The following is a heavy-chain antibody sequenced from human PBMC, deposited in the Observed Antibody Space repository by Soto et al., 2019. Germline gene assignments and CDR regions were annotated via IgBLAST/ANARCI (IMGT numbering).Heavy chain of an antibody. CDR1: GFVFSDFQ. J-gene: IGHJ4*02. D-gene: IGHD3-16*01. CDR2: ITGTSAFT. CDR3: ARDNLAFQGAFDL. Sequence: SLRLSCAASGFVFSDFQFNWVRQAPGGGLEWLSSITGTSAFTEYAESIEGRFTISRDNPNKLLFLHMDNLRPEDTAVYYCARDNLAFQGAFDLWGQGTLVTVSS. V-gene: IGHV3-21*01.